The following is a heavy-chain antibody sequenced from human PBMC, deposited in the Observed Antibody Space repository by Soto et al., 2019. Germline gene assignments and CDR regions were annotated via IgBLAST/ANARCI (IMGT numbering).Heavy chain of an antibody. CDR3: ARDGESSSSSDFDF. D-gene: IGHD2-2*01. CDR1: GFTFGYYN. J-gene: IGHJ4*02. Sequence: DVQLVESGGGLVQPGGSLRLSCAASGFTFGYYNMHWVRQAPGNGLEWVSFVRSSGDDTYYADSVKGRFTISRDNAKDSLYLQMNSLREEDTAVYYCARDGESSSSSDFDFWGQGALVTVSS. CDR2: VRSSGDDT. V-gene: IGHV3-48*02.